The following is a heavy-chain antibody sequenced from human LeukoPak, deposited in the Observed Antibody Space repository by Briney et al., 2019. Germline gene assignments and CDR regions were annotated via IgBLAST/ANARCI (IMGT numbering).Heavy chain of an antibody. V-gene: IGHV3-33*01. CDR3: ARSSYYYGSANYYYYGMDV. CDR1: GFTFSSYG. Sequence: GGSLRLSCAASGFTFSSYGMHWVRQAPGKGLEWVAVIWYDGSNKYYADSVKGRFTISRDNSKNTLYLQMNSLRAEGTAVYYCARSSYYYGSANYYYYGMDVWGQGTTVTVSS. D-gene: IGHD3-10*01. CDR2: IWYDGSNK. J-gene: IGHJ6*02.